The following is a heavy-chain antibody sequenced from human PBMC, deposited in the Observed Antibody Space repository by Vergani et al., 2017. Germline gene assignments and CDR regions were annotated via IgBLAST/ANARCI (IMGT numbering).Heavy chain of an antibody. J-gene: IGHJ6*02. D-gene: IGHD3-16*01. Sequence: EMQLVQSGAEVRKPGESVKISCRTSGYNFDIYWIGWVRQMPGKGLEWMGIVYPADSDTRYSPSFKGQVTVSADKSTSTAFLEWSGLKVTDTAMYYCARHARYSDVTGNYVYYGMDVWGQGTSVIVSS. CDR2: VYPADSDT. V-gene: IGHV5-51*01. CDR3: ARHARYSDVTGNYVYYGMDV. CDR1: GYNFDIYW.